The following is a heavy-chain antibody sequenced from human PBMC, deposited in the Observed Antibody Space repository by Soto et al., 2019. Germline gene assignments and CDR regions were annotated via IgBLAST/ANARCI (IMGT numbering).Heavy chain of an antibody. CDR2: INHSGST. Sequence: QVQLQQWGAGLLKPSETLSLTCDVYGGSFSGDCWSWVGQPPGKGLEWIGEINHSGSTNYNPSLKSRVTISVDTSKNQFSLKLSSVTAADTAVYYCARGGYDSSGYYRFDYWGQGTLVTVSS. J-gene: IGHJ4*02. CDR3: ARGGYDSSGYYRFDY. CDR1: GGSFSGDC. V-gene: IGHV4-34*01. D-gene: IGHD3-22*01.